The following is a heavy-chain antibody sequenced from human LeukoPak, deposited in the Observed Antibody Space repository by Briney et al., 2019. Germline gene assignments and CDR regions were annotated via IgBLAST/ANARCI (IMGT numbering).Heavy chain of an antibody. Sequence: ASVKVSXKASGYTFTSYYMHWVRQAPGQGLEWMGIINPSGGSTSYAQKFQGRVTMTRDTSTSTVYMELSSLRSEDTAVYYCARVYCSSTSCLNWFDPWGQGTLVTVSS. CDR1: GYTFTSYY. J-gene: IGHJ5*02. CDR3: ARVYCSSTSCLNWFDP. V-gene: IGHV1-46*03. D-gene: IGHD2-2*01. CDR2: INPSGGST.